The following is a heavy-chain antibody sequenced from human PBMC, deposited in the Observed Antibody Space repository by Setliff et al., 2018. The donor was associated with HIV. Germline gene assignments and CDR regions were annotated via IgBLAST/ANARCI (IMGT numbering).Heavy chain of an antibody. J-gene: IGHJ4*02. D-gene: IGHD2-21*01. CDR3: TTGTRLVD. Sequence: PGGSLRLSCAASGFTFTTYWMHWVRQVPGKGLEWVGRIKSKTDGGTTDYAAPVKGRFTISRDDSKNTLYLQMNSLKIEDTAVYYCTTGTRLVDWGQGALVTVSS. CDR2: IKSKTDGGTT. V-gene: IGHV3-15*01. CDR1: GFTFTTYW.